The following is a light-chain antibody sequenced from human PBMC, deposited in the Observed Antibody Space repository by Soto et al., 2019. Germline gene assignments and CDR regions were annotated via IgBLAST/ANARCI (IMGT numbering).Light chain of an antibody. V-gene: IGLV2-11*01. J-gene: IGLJ3*02. CDR2: DVS. CDR1: SSDVGGYNY. CDR3: CSSAGTYTSV. Sequence: QSALTQPRSVSGSPGQSVTISCTGTSSDVGGYNYVSWYQQHPGKAPKLIIYDVSKRPSGVPDRFSGSKSGNTASLTISGLQAEDEADYYCCSSAGTYTSVFGVGTKLTVL.